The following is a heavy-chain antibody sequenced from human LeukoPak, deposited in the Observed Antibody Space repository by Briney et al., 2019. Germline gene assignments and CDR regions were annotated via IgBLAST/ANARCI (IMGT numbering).Heavy chain of an antibody. J-gene: IGHJ4*02. Sequence: GGSLRLSCAASGFTVSSNYMSWVRQAPGKGLEWVSVIYSGGSTYYADSVKGRFTISRDNSKNTLYLQMNSLRAEDTAVYYCAGDLTYYDILTGYYRNHYFDYWGQGTLVTVSS. CDR2: IYSGGST. CDR1: GFTVSSNY. D-gene: IGHD3-9*01. CDR3: AGDLTYYDILTGYYRNHYFDY. V-gene: IGHV3-66*01.